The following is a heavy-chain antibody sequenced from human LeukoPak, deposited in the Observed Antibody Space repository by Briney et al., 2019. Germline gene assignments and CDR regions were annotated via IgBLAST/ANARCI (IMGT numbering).Heavy chain of an antibody. V-gene: IGHV3-23*01. CDR1: GFTFSSYT. J-gene: IGHJ4*02. Sequence: QTGGSLRLSCTASGFTFSSYTMSWVRQAPGKGLKWVSTITTGGPNTYYADSVKGRFTVSRDGSKNTLYLQMNSLRAEDTAVYYCAKDGGLWVSAHWGDSWGRGTLVTVSS. CDR2: ITTGGPNT. D-gene: IGHD7-27*01. CDR3: AKDGGLWVSAHWGDS.